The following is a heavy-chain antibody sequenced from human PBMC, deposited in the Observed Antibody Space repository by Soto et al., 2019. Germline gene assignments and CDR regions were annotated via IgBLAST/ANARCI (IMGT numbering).Heavy chain of an antibody. D-gene: IGHD3-10*01. CDR2: ISSSGSTI. V-gene: IGHV3-11*01. J-gene: IGHJ4*02. CDR3: ALAPYYYGSGIDY. Sequence: PGGSLRLSCAASGFTFSDYYMSWIRQAPGKGLEWVSYISSSGSTIYYADSVKGRFTISRDNAKNSLCLQMNSLRAEDTAVYYCALAPYYYGSGIDYWGQGTLVTVSS. CDR1: GFTFSDYY.